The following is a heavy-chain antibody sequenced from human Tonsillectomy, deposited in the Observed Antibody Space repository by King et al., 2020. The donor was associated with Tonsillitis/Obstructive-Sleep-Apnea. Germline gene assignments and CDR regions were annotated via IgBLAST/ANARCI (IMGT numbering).Heavy chain of an antibody. J-gene: IGHJ6*03. Sequence: VKLQQWGAGLLKPSETLSLTCAVYGGSFSGYYWSWIRQPPGKGLEWIGEINHSGSTNYNPSLKSRVTISVDTSKNQFSLKLSSVTAADTAVYYCARGNYDFWSGRYYYYMDVWGKGTTVTVSS. V-gene: IGHV4-34*01. CDR2: INHSGST. D-gene: IGHD3-3*01. CDR1: GGSFSGYY. CDR3: ARGNYDFWSGRYYYYMDV.